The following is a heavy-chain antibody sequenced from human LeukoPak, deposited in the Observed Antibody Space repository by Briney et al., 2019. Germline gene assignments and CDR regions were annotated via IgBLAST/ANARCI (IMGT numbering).Heavy chain of an antibody. Sequence: PSETLSLTCTVSGCSISSSSYYWGWIRQPPGKGLEWIGSIYYSGSTYYNPSLKSRVTISVDTSKNQFSLKLSSVTAADTAVYYCARVCGDFIAVAGNNWFDPWGQGTLVTVSS. CDR3: ARVCGDFIAVAGNNWFDP. V-gene: IGHV4-39*07. J-gene: IGHJ5*02. CDR1: GCSISSSSYY. CDR2: IYYSGST. D-gene: IGHD6-19*01.